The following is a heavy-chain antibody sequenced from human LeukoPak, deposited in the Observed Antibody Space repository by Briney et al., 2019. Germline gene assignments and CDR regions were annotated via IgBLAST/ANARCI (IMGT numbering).Heavy chain of an antibody. CDR2: ISYSGNT. Sequence: PSETLSLTCTVSGGSVSSGAYYWSWIRQPPGKGLEWIGYISYSGNTDYNPSLKSRVTISADTPKNQFSLRLSSVTAADPAVYYCARVVLTYTTRWSEFFHLWGQGTLVTVSS. V-gene: IGHV4-61*08. CDR1: GGSVSSGAYY. CDR3: ARVVLTYTTRWSEFFHL. D-gene: IGHD2-15*01. J-gene: IGHJ1*01.